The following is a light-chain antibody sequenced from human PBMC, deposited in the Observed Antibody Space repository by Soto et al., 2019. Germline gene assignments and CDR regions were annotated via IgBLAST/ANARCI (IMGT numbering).Light chain of an antibody. CDR3: SSYTSSSTNV. CDR1: SSDVGGYNY. J-gene: IGLJ1*01. V-gene: IGLV2-14*01. Sequence: QSALTQPASVSGSPGQSITISCTGTSSDVGGYNYVSWYQQHPGKVPKLMIYEVSNRPSGVSHRFSGSKSGNTASLTISGLQAEDEADYYCSSYTSSSTNVFGTGTKLTVL. CDR2: EVS.